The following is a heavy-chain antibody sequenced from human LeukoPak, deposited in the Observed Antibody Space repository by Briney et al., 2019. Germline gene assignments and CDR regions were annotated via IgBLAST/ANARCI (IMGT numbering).Heavy chain of an antibody. D-gene: IGHD2-15*01. CDR1: GFTFSSYS. V-gene: IGHV3-48*01. CDR2: ISSSSSTI. J-gene: IGHJ5*02. CDR3: ARAGALVAAVNNWFDP. Sequence: QPGGSLRLSCAASGFTFSSYSMNWVRQAPGKGLEWVSYISSSSSTIYYADSVKGRFTISRDNAKNSLYLQMNSLRAEDTAVYYCARAGALVAAVNNWFDPWGQGTLVTVSS.